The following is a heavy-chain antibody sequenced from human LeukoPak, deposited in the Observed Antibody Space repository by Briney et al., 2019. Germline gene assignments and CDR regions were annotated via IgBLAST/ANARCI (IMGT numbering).Heavy chain of an antibody. CDR2: IYPSGST. Sequence: KTSETLSLTCTVSGASLSSGSYYWSWIRQPAGKGLEWIGRIYPSGSTDYNPSLKSRVTISIDTSKNQFSLKQSSVTAADTAVYYCARVPRKFGQTVPYYLDYWGRGTLVTVSS. V-gene: IGHV4-61*02. D-gene: IGHD3-10*01. J-gene: IGHJ4*02. CDR1: GASLSSGSYY. CDR3: ARVPRKFGQTVPYYLDY.